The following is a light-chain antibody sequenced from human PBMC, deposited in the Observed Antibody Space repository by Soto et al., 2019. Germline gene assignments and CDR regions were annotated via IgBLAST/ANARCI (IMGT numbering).Light chain of an antibody. V-gene: IGKV4-1*01. Sequence: VSRGERATINCKARRSILYSSSNKICLAWYQQNPGQPPKVLIYWASTRESGVPDRFSGSGSGTDFTLTIIMLHAEDVTVYYSPQSSYILWTFAQGTKVDI. J-gene: IGKJ1*01. CDR2: WAS. CDR1: RSILYSSSNKIC. CDR3: PQSSYILWT.